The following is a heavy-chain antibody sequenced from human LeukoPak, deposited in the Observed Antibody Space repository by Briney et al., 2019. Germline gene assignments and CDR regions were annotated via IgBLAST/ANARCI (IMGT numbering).Heavy chain of an antibody. CDR1: GYTFTGYY. Sequence: ASVKVSCKASGYTFTGYYMHWVRQAPGQGLEWMGWINPNSGGTNYAQKFQGRATIIADESTSTAYMELSSLRSEDTAVYYCATEGYSGYDYVFDYWGQGTLVTVSS. CDR3: ATEGYSGYDYVFDY. J-gene: IGHJ4*02. D-gene: IGHD5-12*01. V-gene: IGHV1-2*02. CDR2: INPNSGGT.